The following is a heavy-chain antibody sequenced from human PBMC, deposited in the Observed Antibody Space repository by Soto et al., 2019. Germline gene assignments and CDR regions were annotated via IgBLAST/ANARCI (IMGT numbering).Heavy chain of an antibody. CDR3: ATHHKPVTTYYFDY. Sequence: ASVKVSCKASGYTFTSYGISWVRQAPGQGLEWMGWISAYTGNTNYAQKLQGRVTMTKDTSTSTAYIELRSLRSDDTAVYYCATHHKPVTTYYFDYWGQGTLVTVSS. V-gene: IGHV1-18*01. CDR2: ISAYTGNT. J-gene: IGHJ4*02. D-gene: IGHD4-17*01. CDR1: GYTFTSYG.